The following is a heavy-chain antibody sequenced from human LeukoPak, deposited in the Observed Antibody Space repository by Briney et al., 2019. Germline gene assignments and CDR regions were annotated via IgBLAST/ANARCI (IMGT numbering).Heavy chain of an antibody. CDR3: ASLSRDAFNHFDY. D-gene: IGHD5-24*01. CDR2: IFSTGST. J-gene: IGHJ4*02. CDR1: GGSITSLY. V-gene: IGHV4-59*11. Sequence: SETLSLTCTISGGSITSLYWTWIRQPPGKGLEWIGYIFSTGSTNCNPSLKSRVTMSVDTSKNQFSLNLISVTAADTAVYYCASLSRDAFNHFDYWGQGTLVAVSS.